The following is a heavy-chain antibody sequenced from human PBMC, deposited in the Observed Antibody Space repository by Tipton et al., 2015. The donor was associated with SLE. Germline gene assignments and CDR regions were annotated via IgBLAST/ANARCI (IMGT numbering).Heavy chain of an antibody. J-gene: IGHJ4*02. V-gene: IGHV3-73*01. D-gene: IGHD1-26*01. CDR2: IRSKANSYAT. CDR3: TRHGSIVGARDFDY. Sequence: SLRLSCAASGFTFSGSAMHWVRQASGKGLEWVGRIRSKANSYATAYAASVKGRFTISRDDSKNTAYLQMNSLKTEDTAVYYCTRHGSIVGARDFDYWGQGTLVTVSS. CDR1: GFTFSGSA.